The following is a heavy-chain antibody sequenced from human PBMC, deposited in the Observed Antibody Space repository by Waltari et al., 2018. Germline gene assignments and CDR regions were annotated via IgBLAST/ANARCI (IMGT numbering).Heavy chain of an antibody. CDR1: GGSISSSSYY. V-gene: IGHV4-39*07. Sequence: QLQLQESGPGLVKPSETLSLTCTVSGGSISSSSYYWGWIRQPPGKGLEWIGSIYYSGSTYYNPSLKSRVTISVDTSKNQFSLKLSSVTAADTAVYYCARRGSFRGVWQYNWFDPWGQGTLVTVSS. J-gene: IGHJ5*02. CDR3: ARRGSFRGVWQYNWFDP. CDR2: IYYSGST. D-gene: IGHD3-10*01.